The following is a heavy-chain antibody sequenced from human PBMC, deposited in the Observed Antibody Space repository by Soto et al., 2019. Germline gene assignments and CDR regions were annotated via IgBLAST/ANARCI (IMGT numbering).Heavy chain of an antibody. CDR2: ISSSSSYI. CDR3: ARGLTTGTTRSFPWPYGMDV. Sequence: GGSLRLPCPASGFTYSSYSMKCVRQAPDKGLEWVSSISSSSSYIYYGDSVKCRFTISRDNAKNSLHLQMNSMRAADTAVYYCARGLTTGTTRSFPWPYGMDVWGQGTTVTF. V-gene: IGHV3-21*01. D-gene: IGHD1-1*01. J-gene: IGHJ6*02. CDR1: GFTYSSYS.